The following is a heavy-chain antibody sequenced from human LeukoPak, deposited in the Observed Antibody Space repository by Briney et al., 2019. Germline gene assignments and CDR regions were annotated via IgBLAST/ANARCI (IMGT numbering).Heavy chain of an antibody. V-gene: IGHV4-34*01. Sequence: PSETLSLTCAVYGGSFSGYYWSWIRQPPGKGLEWIGEINHSGSTNYNPSLKSRVTISVDTSKNQFSLKLSSVTAADTAVYYCARRIVVVPAASGRGFDPWGQGTLVTVSS. J-gene: IGHJ5*02. CDR1: GGSFSGYY. CDR3: ARRIVVVPAASGRGFDP. CDR2: INHSGST. D-gene: IGHD2-2*01.